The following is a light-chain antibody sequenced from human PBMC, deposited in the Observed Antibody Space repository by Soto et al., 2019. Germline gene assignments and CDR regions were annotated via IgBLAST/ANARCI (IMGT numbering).Light chain of an antibody. V-gene: IGLV1-40*01. CDR3: QSYDSSLSGWV. CDR1: SSNIGAGYD. J-gene: IGLJ3*02. Sequence: QAVVTQPPSVSGAPGQRVTISCTGSSSNIGAGYDVHWYQQLPGTAPKLLIYANSNRPSGVPDRFSGSKSGTSASLAITGLQAEDEAEYYCQSYDSSLSGWVFGGGTKVTVL. CDR2: ANS.